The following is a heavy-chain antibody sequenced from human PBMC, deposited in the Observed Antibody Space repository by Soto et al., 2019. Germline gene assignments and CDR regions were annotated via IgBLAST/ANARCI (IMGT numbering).Heavy chain of an antibody. CDR1: GYTFTSYD. CDR3: ARERPPADYYYGMDV. J-gene: IGHJ6*02. CDR2: INAGNGNT. V-gene: IGHV1-3*01. Sequence: ASVKVSCKASGYTFTSYDMHWVRQAPGQRLEWMGWINAGNGNTKYSQKFQGRVTITRDTSASTAYMELSSLRSEDTAVYYCARERPPADYYYGMDVWGQGTTVTVSS. D-gene: IGHD6-6*01.